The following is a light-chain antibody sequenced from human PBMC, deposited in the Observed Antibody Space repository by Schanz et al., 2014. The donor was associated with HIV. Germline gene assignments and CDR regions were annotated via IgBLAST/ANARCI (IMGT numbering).Light chain of an antibody. CDR2: EVS. V-gene: IGKV2-29*02. CDR3: MQGLHPTFT. J-gene: IGKJ3*01. CDR1: QSLLYSDGKTY. Sequence: DIVMTQTPISLSVTPGPTASISCKSSQSLLYSDGKTYLHWYLQKPGQSPQLLIFEVSSRFSGVPDRFSGSGSGTDFTLRISRVEAEDVGVYYCMQGLHPTFTFGPGTKVDIK.